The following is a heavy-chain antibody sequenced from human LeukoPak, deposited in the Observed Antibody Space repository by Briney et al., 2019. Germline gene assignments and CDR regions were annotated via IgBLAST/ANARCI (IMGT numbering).Heavy chain of an antibody. D-gene: IGHD3-10*01. CDR2: IYSGGST. CDR3: ARVGGSGSFYRGEGVYYYYMDV. Sequence: GGSLRLSCAASGFTVSSNYMSWVRQAPGKGLEWVSVIYSGGSTYYADSVKGRFTIPRDNSKNTLYLQMNSLRAEDTAVYYCARVGGSGSFYRGEGVYYYYMDVWGKGTTVTISS. CDR1: GFTVSSNY. V-gene: IGHV3-66*01. J-gene: IGHJ6*03.